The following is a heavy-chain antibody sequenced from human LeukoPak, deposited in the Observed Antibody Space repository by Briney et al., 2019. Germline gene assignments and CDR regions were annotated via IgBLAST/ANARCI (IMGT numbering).Heavy chain of an antibody. J-gene: IGHJ4*02. CDR2: IKSNADGGTV. Sequence: GGSLRLSCAASGFTFSSYGMHWVRQAPGKGPEWVARIKSNADGGTVHYAAPVSGRFTMSRDDSQSTLYLQMDSLKTEDTALYYCTTALRWEQPNFDYWGQGTFVTVSS. CDR3: TTALRWEQPNFDY. V-gene: IGHV3-15*01. D-gene: IGHD1-26*01. CDR1: GFTFSSYG.